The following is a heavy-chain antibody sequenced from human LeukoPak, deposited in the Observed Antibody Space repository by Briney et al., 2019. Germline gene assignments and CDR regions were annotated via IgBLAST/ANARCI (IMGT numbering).Heavy chain of an antibody. CDR1: GFTVSSNY. CDR3: VRANGYCSGGSCPGY. V-gene: IGHV3-66*01. Sequence: GGSLRLSCAASGFTVSSNYMSWVRQAPGKGLEWASVIYSGGFTYYADSVKGRFTISRDNSKNTLYLQMNSLRAEDTAVYYCVRANGYCSGGSCPGYWGQGTLVTVSS. CDR2: IYSGGFT. J-gene: IGHJ4*02. D-gene: IGHD2-15*01.